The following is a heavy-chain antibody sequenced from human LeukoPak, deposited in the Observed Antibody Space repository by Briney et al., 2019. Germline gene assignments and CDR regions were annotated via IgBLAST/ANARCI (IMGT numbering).Heavy chain of an antibody. CDR3: ARGSVQLWLRDTYYYMDV. D-gene: IGHD5-18*01. CDR2: INWNGRIT. J-gene: IGHJ6*03. Sequence: GESLRLSCASSGFTFDDYAMNWVRQVPGRGLEWVCEINWNGRITEYADSVKDRFTISRQNTKNSLYLYMNNLGGEDTALYFCARGSVQLWLRDTYYYMDVWGKGNTVTVSS. CDR1: GFTFDDYA. V-gene: IGHV3-20*04.